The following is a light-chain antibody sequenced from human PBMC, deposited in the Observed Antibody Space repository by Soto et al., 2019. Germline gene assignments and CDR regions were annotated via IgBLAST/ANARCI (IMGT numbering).Light chain of an antibody. Sequence: QSALTQPASVSGSPGQSITISCTGTSSDVGGYNYVSWYQQHPGKAPKFMIYDVSNRPSGVSTRFSGSKSGNTASLTISGLHAEDEADYYCNSYTTSITRQLVFGSGTKLTVL. V-gene: IGLV2-14*01. CDR1: SSDVGGYNY. J-gene: IGLJ2*01. CDR2: DVS. CDR3: NSYTTSITRQLV.